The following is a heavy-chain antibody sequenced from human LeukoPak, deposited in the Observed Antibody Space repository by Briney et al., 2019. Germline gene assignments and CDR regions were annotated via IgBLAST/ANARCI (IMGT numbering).Heavy chain of an antibody. CDR1: GYTFTSYY. CDR3: ASSDEIVGATPYYYYGMDV. CDR2: INPSGGST. J-gene: IGHJ6*02. D-gene: IGHD1-26*01. V-gene: IGHV1-46*01. Sequence: ASVKVSCKASGYTFTSYYMHWVRQAPGQGLEWMGIINPSGGSTSYTQKLQGRVTMTRDTSTSTVYMELSSLRSEDTAVYYRASSDEIVGATPYYYYGMDVWGQGTTVTVSS.